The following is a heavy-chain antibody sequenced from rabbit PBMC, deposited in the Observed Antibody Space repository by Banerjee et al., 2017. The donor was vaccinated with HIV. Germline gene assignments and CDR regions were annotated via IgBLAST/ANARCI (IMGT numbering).Heavy chain of an antibody. J-gene: IGHJ4*01. V-gene: IGHV1S40*01. D-gene: IGHD4-2*01. CDR2: IAGSSSGFT. CDR3: ARDLYAGDVGRSADSPYFDL. Sequence: QSLEESGGGLVKPGASLTLTCTASGFFFSSSDYMCWVRQAPGKGLEWISCIAGSSSGFTYSATWAKGRFTISKTSSTTVTLQMTSLTAADTATYFCARDLYAGDVGRSADSPYFDLWGPGTLVTVS. CDR1: GFFFSSSDY.